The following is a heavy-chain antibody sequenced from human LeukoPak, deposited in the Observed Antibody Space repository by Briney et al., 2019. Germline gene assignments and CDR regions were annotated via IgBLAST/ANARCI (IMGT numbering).Heavy chain of an antibody. V-gene: IGHV3-23*01. CDR1: GFTFSSYA. CDR2: ISGSGGST. Sequence: GGSLRLSCAAPGFTFSSYAMSWVRQAPGKGLEWVSAISGSGGSTYYADSVKGRFTISRDNSKNTLYLQMNSLRAEDTAVYYCARKRGIAGAKYYLDYWGQGTLVTVSS. D-gene: IGHD6-13*01. CDR3: ARKRGIAGAKYYLDY. J-gene: IGHJ4*02.